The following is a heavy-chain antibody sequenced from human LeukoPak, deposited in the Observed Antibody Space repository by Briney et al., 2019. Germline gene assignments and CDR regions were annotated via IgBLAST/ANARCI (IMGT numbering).Heavy chain of an antibody. Sequence: ASVKVSCKASGYTFTSYGISWVRQAPGQGLEWMGWISAYNGNTNYAQKLQGRVTMTTDTSTSTAYMELSSLKSEDTAVYYCARVEAARGVFDYWGQGTLVTVSS. V-gene: IGHV1-18*01. CDR3: ARVEAARGVFDY. J-gene: IGHJ4*02. CDR1: GYTFTSYG. D-gene: IGHD6-6*01. CDR2: ISAYNGNT.